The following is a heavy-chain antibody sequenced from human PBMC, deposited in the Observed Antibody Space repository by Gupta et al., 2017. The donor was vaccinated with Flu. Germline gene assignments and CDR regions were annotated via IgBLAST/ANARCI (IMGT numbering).Heavy chain of an antibody. J-gene: IGHJ6*02. CDR2: INPNSGGT. D-gene: IGHD3-3*01. CDR1: GYTFTGYY. Sequence: QVQLVQSGAEVKKPGASVKVSCKASGYTFTGYYMHWVRPAPGQGLEWMGWINPNSGGTNYAQKFQGRVTMTRDTSISTAYMELSRLRSDDTAVYYCAREDLYYDFWSGYPYYYYGMDVWGQGTTVTVSS. V-gene: IGHV1-2*02. CDR3: AREDLYYDFWSGYPYYYYGMDV.